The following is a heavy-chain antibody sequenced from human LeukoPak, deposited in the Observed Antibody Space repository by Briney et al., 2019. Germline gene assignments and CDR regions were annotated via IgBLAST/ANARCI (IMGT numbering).Heavy chain of an antibody. D-gene: IGHD3-3*01. CDR2: IRYDGSNK. CDR1: GFTFSSYG. J-gene: IGHJ4*02. CDR3: AKDYRTIFGVVITTNYFDY. V-gene: IGHV3-30*02. Sequence: GGSLRLSCAASGFTFSSYGMHWVRQAPGKGLEWVAFIRYDGSNKYYADSVKGRFTISRDNSKNTLYLQMNSLRAEDTAVYYCAKDYRTIFGVVITTNYFDYWGQGTLVTVSS.